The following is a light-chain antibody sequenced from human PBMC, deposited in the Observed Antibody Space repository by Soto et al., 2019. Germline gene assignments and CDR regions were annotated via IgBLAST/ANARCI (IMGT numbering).Light chain of an antibody. J-gene: IGLJ1*01. CDR1: GSGLGHYNS. V-gene: IGLV2-11*01. Sequence: QSALTQPRSVSGSPGQSVTISCTGTGSGLGHYNSVSWYQYHPGKAPKLIIFDVSERPAGVPDRFSGSKSANTASLTISGLQVEDEADYYCCSYAGSSVYVFGTGTKVTVL. CDR3: CSYAGSSVYV. CDR2: DVS.